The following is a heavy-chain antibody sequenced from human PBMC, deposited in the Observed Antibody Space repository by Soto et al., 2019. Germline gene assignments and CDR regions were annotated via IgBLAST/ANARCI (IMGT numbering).Heavy chain of an antibody. J-gene: IGHJ6*02. Sequence: QVQLVESGGGVVQPGRSLRLSCAASGFTFSSYGMHWVRQAPGKGLEWVAVIWYDGSNKYYADSVKGRFTISRDNSKNTLYLQMNSLRAEDTAVYYCARVEGNPDSGYDSYYYYGMDVWGQGTTVTVSS. CDR3: ARVEGNPDSGYDSYYYYGMDV. CDR2: IWYDGSNK. V-gene: IGHV3-33*01. CDR1: GFTFSSYG. D-gene: IGHD5-12*01.